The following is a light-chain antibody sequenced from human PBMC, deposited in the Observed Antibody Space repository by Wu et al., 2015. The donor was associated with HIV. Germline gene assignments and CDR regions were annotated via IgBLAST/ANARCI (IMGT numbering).Light chain of an antibody. CDR2: DAS. Sequence: DIQMTQSPSTLSASVGDRVTITCRASHSINSWLAWYQQKPGKAPKLLIYDASSLESGVPSRFSGSGSGTDFTLTISSLQPEDVATYYCQKXNTAPWTFGQGTKVEMK. CDR1: HSINSW. V-gene: IGKV1-5*01. CDR3: QKXNTAPWT. J-gene: IGKJ1*01.